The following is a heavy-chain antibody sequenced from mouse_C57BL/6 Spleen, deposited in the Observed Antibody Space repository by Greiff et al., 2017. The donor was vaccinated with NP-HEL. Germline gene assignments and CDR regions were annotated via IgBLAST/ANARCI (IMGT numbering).Heavy chain of an antibody. CDR3: AKRGYMGDYFDY. D-gene: IGHD1-1*02. J-gene: IGHJ2*01. Sequence: QVQLQQPGAELVKPGASVKLSCPASGYTFTRYWMHWVKQRPGRGLEWIGRIAPNSGGTKYTEKFKSKATLTVDKPSSTAYMQLSSLTSEDTAVYYCAKRGYMGDYFDYWGQGTTLTVSS. CDR1: GYTFTRYW. CDR2: IAPNSGGT. V-gene: IGHV1-72*01.